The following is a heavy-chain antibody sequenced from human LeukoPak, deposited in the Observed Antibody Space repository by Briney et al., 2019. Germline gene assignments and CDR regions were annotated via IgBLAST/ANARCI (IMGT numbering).Heavy chain of an antibody. CDR2: IYSGDSDV. D-gene: IGHD6-19*01. J-gene: IGHJ4*02. Sequence: GESLKISCKGSGYIFTNYWIGWVRQMPGEGLEWMGIIYSGDSDVRYSPSFQGHVTISADKSISTAYLQWSSLKASDTAMYYCARQRSEWLVDYWGQGTLVTVSS. CDR1: GYIFTNYW. V-gene: IGHV5-51*01. CDR3: ARQRSEWLVDY.